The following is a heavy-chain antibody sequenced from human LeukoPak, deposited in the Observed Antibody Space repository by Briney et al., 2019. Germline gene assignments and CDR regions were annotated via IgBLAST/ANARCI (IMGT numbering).Heavy chain of an antibody. D-gene: IGHD3-22*01. CDR1: GGSISSGGYS. J-gene: IGHJ5*02. CDR2: IYHSGST. CDR3: ARASYYYDSSGYPARFDP. Sequence: SETLSLTCAVSGGSISSGGYSWSWVRQPPGKGLEWIGYIYHSGSTYYNPSLKSRVTISVDMSKNQFSLKLSSVTAADTAVYYCARASYYYDSSGYPARFDPWGQGTLVTVSS. V-gene: IGHV4-30-2*01.